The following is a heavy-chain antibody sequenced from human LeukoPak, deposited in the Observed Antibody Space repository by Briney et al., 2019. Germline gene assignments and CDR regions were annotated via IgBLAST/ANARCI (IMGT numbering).Heavy chain of an antibody. Sequence: ASVKVSCKVSGYTLTELSMHWVRQAPGKGLEWMGGFDPEDGETIYAQKFQGRVTMTEDTSTDTAYMELSSLRSEDTAVYYCATASHSRGYSSSSNYFDYWGQGTLVTVSS. CDR3: ATASHSRGYSSSSNYFDY. J-gene: IGHJ4*02. V-gene: IGHV1-24*01. D-gene: IGHD6-6*01. CDR2: FDPEDGET. CDR1: GYTLTELS.